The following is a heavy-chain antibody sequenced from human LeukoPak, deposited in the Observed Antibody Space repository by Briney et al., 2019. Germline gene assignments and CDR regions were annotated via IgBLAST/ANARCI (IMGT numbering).Heavy chain of an antibody. Sequence: SETLSLTCAVYGGSFSGYYWSWIRQPPGKGLEWIGEINHSGSTNYNPSLKSRVTISVDTSKNQFSLKLSSVTAADTAVYYCASLSSSWYGHYYYGMDVWGQGTTVTVSS. D-gene: IGHD6-13*01. V-gene: IGHV4-34*01. CDR3: ASLSSSWYGHYYYGMDV. J-gene: IGHJ6*02. CDR1: GGSFSGYY. CDR2: INHSGST.